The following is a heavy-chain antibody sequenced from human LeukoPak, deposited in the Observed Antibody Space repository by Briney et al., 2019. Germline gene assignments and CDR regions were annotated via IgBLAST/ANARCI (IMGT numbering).Heavy chain of an antibody. J-gene: IGHJ6*02. CDR3: ARVDYYYGIDV. CDR2: ISPHNGNA. V-gene: IGHV1-18*01. CDR1: GYNFFTYG. Sequence: ASVKVSCKASGYNFFTYGITWVRQAPGQGLEWMGWISPHNGNANYAQKFQDRVIMTTDTSTNTAFMEVRSLRSDDTAMYYCARVDYYYGIDVWGQGTTVTVSS.